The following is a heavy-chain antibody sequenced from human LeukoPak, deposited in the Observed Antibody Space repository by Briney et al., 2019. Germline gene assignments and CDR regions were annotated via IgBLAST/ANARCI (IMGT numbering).Heavy chain of an antibody. CDR3: ARDYGDYLSTYFDL. V-gene: IGHV3-30-3*01. CDR1: GFTFSSYW. Sequence: GGSLRLSCAASGFTFSSYWMSWVRQAPGKGLEWVAVISYDGSNKYYADSVKGRFTISRDNSKNTLYLQMNSLRAEDTAVYYCARDYGDYLSTYFDLWGRGTLVTVSS. J-gene: IGHJ2*01. CDR2: ISYDGSNK. D-gene: IGHD4-17*01.